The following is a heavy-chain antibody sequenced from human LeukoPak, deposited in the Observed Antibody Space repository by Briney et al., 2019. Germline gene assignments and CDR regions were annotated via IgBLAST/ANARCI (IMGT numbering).Heavy chain of an antibody. CDR1: GFTFSSYW. Sequence: GGSLRLSCAASGFTFSSYWMSWVRQAPGKGLEWVVNIKQDGSEKYYVDSVKGRFTISRDNAKNSLYLQMNSLRAEDTAVYYCARDDCSSISCYHNWFDPWGQGTLVTVSS. CDR2: IKQDGSEK. V-gene: IGHV3-7*01. CDR3: ARDDCSSISCYHNWFDP. J-gene: IGHJ5*02. D-gene: IGHD2-2*01.